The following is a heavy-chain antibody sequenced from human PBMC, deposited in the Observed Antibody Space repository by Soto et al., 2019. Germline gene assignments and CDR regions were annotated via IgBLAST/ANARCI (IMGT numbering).Heavy chain of an antibody. Sequence: QVQLVQSGAEVKKPGSSVKFSCKASGGPFSDYSINWVRQAPGQGLAWIGGIIPIFATPNYEQKFQGRVTITADKTTRTGYLELSNLRSEDTAIYCCARDPDYGTNSGLGLVDYWGQGTMVTVTA. CDR3: ARDPDYGTNSGLGLVDY. D-gene: IGHD4-17*01. CDR1: GGPFSDYS. J-gene: IGHJ4*01. CDR2: IIPIFATP. V-gene: IGHV1-69*06.